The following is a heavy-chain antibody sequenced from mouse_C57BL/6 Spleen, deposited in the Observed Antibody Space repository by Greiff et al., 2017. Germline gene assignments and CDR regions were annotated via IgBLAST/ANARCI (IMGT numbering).Heavy chain of an antibody. J-gene: IGHJ1*03. D-gene: IGHD1-1*01. CDR1: GYTFTSYW. CDR2: IDPSDSET. CDR3: ARSGTTVVAPYWDFDV. Sequence: VQLQQPGAELVRPGSSVKLSCKASGYTFTSYWMHWVKQRPIQGLEWIGNIDPSDSETHYNQKFKDKATLTVDKSSSTAYMQLSSLTSEDSAVYYCARSGTTVVAPYWDFDVWGTGTTVTVSS. V-gene: IGHV1-52*01.